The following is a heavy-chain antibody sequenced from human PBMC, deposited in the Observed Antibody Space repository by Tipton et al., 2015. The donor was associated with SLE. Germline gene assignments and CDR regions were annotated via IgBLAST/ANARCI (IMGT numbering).Heavy chain of an antibody. CDR3: ARWGITPGMSNAFDI. J-gene: IGHJ3*02. V-gene: IGHV3-30*04. CDR1: GFTFSSYA. D-gene: IGHD3-16*01. Sequence: SLRLSCAASGFTFSSYAMHWVRQAPGKGLEWVAVISYDGSNKYYADSVKGRFTISRDNSKNTLYLQMNSLRAEDTAVYYCARWGITPGMSNAFDIWGQGTVVSVSS. CDR2: ISYDGSNK.